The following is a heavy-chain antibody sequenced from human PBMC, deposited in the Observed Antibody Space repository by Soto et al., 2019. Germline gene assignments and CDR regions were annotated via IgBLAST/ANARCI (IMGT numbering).Heavy chain of an antibody. J-gene: IGHJ6*04. D-gene: IGHD2-15*01. CDR3: TEDDVYGSGGGCFGVPMDV. CDR1: GFTVSSKY. CDR2: VQSGGYT. Sequence: ELQLVESGGGLVQPGGSLRLSCAASGFTVSSKYMSWVRQAPGEGLEWVSLVQSGGYTYYADSVKGRSTISRDSSETTLFLQRNSLRVEDTAMYYCTEDDVYGSGGGCFGVPMDVWGKGTTATVSA. V-gene: IGHV3-66*01.